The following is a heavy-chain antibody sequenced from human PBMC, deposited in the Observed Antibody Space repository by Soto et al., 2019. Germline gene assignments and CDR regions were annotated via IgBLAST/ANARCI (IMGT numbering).Heavy chain of an antibody. V-gene: IGHV1-8*01. Sequence: QVQLVQSGAEVKKPGASVKVSCKASGYTFTSYDINWVRQATGQGLEWMGWMNPNSGNTGYAQKFQGRVTTTRTPPISPDYMELSSLRSEAPAVYYCAREKVGANDYWGQGTLVTVSS. J-gene: IGHJ4*02. CDR3: AREKVGANDY. D-gene: IGHD1-26*01. CDR1: GYTFTSYD. CDR2: MNPNSGNT.